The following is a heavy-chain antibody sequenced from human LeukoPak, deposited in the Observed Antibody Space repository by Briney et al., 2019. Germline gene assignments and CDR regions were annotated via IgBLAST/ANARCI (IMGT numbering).Heavy chain of an antibody. CDR3: MYYDSSGYYYFDY. V-gene: IGHV3-53*01. Sequence: GGSLRLSCAASGFTVSSNYMSWVRQAPGKGLEWVSVIYSGGSTYYADSVKGRFTISRDNSKNTLYLQMNSLRAEDTAVYYCMYYDSSGYYYFDYWGQGTLVTVSS. CDR2: IYSGGST. CDR1: GFTVSSNY. J-gene: IGHJ4*02. D-gene: IGHD3-22*01.